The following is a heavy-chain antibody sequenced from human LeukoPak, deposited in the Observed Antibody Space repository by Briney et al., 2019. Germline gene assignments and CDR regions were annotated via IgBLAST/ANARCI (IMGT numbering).Heavy chain of an antibody. Sequence: GGSLRLSCAASGFTFSSYEMNWVRQAPGKGLEWVSYISSSGSTIYYADSVKGRFTISRDNAKNSLYLQMNSLRAEDTALYYCARALGSSWYYFDYWGQGTLVTVSS. V-gene: IGHV3-48*03. CDR3: ARALGSSWYYFDY. D-gene: IGHD6-13*01. CDR1: GFTFSSYE. CDR2: ISSSGSTI. J-gene: IGHJ4*02.